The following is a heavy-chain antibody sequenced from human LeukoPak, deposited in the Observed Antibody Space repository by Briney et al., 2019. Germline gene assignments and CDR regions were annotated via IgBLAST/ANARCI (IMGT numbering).Heavy chain of an antibody. D-gene: IGHD1-14*01. J-gene: IGHJ4*02. CDR1: GFNFDAHA. CDR2: ITGDGGTT. Sequence: PGGSLRLSCAASGFNFDAHAMNWVRQAPGKPLEWVSLITGDGGTTHYADSVKGRFTISRDNSRDSVYLQMKSLRTADTALYYCAKRSGSPHNFDYWGPGTLVTVSS. V-gene: IGHV3-43*02. CDR3: AKRSGSPHNFDY.